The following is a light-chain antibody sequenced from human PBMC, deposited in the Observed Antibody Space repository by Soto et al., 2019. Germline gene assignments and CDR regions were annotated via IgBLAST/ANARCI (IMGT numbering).Light chain of an antibody. J-gene: IGKJ4*01. CDR1: QSISNY. V-gene: IGKV3-11*01. Sequence: EIVFTQSPATLSLSPGERATLSCRASQSISNYLVWYQQQPGQAPRLLIYDASNRATGIPARFSGSGSGTDFTLTISSQEPEDFAIYYCQQRSNWPPLTFGGGTKVEIK. CDR2: DAS. CDR3: QQRSNWPPLT.